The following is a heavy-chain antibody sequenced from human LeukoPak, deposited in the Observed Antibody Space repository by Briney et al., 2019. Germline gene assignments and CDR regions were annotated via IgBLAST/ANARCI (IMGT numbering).Heavy chain of an antibody. V-gene: IGHV3-74*01. Sequence: GGSLRLSCAASGFTSSSYRMHWVRQVPGKGLVWVSRISGDGTARNYADSVKGRFTISRDDAKNTVDLQMNSLRGEDTAVYYCVRGRGSYGWFDPWGQGTLVTVSS. CDR3: VRGRGSYGWFDP. CDR2: ISGDGTAR. J-gene: IGHJ5*02. D-gene: IGHD3-10*01. CDR1: GFTSSSYR.